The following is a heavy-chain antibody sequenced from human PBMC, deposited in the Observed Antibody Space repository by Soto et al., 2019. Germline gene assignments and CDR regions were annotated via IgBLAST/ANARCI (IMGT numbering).Heavy chain of an antibody. V-gene: IGHV1-3*01. J-gene: IGHJ6*02. Sequence: QVQVVQSGAEVKKPGASVKISCKASGYSFSTHSMHWVRQAPGQGLEWVGWINGGNGNTKYSQKFRDRVTITRDASASTGNLQLSSLRSEDTAVYYCARGKGMEENYYYYGMDVWGQGTTVTVSS. CDR1: GYSFSTHS. CDR3: ARGKGMEENYYYYGMDV. D-gene: IGHD1-1*01. CDR2: INGGNGNT.